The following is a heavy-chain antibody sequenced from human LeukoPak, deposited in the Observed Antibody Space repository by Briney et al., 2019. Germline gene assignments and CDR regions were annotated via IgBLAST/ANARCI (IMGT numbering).Heavy chain of an antibody. J-gene: IGHJ4*02. CDR2: ISSGSTTI. CDR1: GFTFSSYN. Sequence: GGSLRLSCVASGFTFSSYNMNWVRQAPGKGLEWVSYISSGSTTIYYADSVKGRFTISRDNAKNSLYLQMNSLRDEDTAVYYCARLTFGGVIGFDYWGQGTLVTVSS. V-gene: IGHV3-48*02. CDR3: ARLTFGGVIGFDY. D-gene: IGHD3-16*02.